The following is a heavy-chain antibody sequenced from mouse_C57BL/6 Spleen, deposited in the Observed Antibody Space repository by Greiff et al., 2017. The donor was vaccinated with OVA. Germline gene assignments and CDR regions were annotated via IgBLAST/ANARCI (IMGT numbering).Heavy chain of an antibody. J-gene: IGHJ4*01. CDR3: VRPSYYDYDGYYYAMDY. V-gene: IGHV10-1*01. Sequence: EVKLMESGGGLVQPKGSLKLSCAASGFSFNTYAMNWVRQAPGKGLEWVARIRSKSNNYATYYADSVKDRFTISRDDSESMLYLQMNNLKTEDTAMYYCVRPSYYDYDGYYYAMDYWGQGTSVTVSS. D-gene: IGHD2-4*01. CDR1: GFSFNTYA. CDR2: IRSKSNNYAT.